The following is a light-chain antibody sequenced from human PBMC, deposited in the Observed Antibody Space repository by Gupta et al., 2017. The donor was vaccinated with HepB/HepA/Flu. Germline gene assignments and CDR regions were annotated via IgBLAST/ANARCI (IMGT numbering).Light chain of an antibody. Sequence: DIHMTQSPSSLSASVGDRVTIACRASQDINTYLHWYQQKSGRAPTVLISGASKVESGVSSRFSGSGSGTDFTLTITKLQPDEFATYYCQQRHSFPHTFGQRTKLEV. V-gene: IGKV1-39*01. CDR3: QQRHSFPHT. J-gene: IGKJ2*01. CDR2: GAS. CDR1: QDINTY.